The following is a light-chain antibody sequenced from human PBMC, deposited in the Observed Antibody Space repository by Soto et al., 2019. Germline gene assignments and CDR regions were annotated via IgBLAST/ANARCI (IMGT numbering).Light chain of an antibody. V-gene: IGLV1-40*01. CDR2: GDT. CDR1: SSNIGAGYG. J-gene: IGLJ1*01. Sequence: QSVLTQPPSVSGAPGQRVTISCTGSSSNIGAGYGVHWYQQLPGTAPKLLIYGDTNRPSGVPDRFSGSKSGTSASLAITGLQAEDEADYYCQSYDSSLGGSGVFGTGTKVTVL. CDR3: QSYDSSLGGSGV.